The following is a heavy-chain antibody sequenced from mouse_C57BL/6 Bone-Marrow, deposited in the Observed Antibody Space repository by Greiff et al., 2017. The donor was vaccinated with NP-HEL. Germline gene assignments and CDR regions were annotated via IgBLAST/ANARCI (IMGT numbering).Heavy chain of an antibody. D-gene: IGHD2-3*01. CDR1: GFTFSSYA. J-gene: IGHJ3*01. V-gene: IGHV5-4*01. CDR3: ARDHGWLPFAY. CDR2: ISDGGSYT. Sequence: EVQRVESGGGLVKPGGSLKLSCAASGFTFSSYAMSWVRQTPEKRLEWVATISDGGSYTYYPDNVKGRFTISRDNAKNNLYLQMSHLKSEDTAMYYCARDHGWLPFAYWGQGTLVTVSA.